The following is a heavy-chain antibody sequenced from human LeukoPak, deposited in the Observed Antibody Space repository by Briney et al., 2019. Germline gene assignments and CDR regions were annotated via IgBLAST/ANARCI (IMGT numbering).Heavy chain of an antibody. V-gene: IGHV1-46*01. Sequence: ASVKVFSKASGYTFTSYYMHWVRQAPGQGREWRGISNPSVGRTSYAQKFQGRVTMTRHTPTSTVYMELSSLRCADMAVYYCARVGESGDGYNSFDYWGQGTLVTVSS. J-gene: IGHJ4*02. CDR1: GYTFTSYY. CDR2: SNPSVGRT. D-gene: IGHD5-24*01. CDR3: ARVGESGDGYNSFDY.